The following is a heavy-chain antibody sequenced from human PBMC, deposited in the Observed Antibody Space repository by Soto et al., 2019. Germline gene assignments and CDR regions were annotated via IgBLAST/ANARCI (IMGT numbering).Heavy chain of an antibody. V-gene: IGHV5-10-1*01. CDR2: IDPSDSYT. D-gene: IGHD3-22*01. Sequence: PVESLKISCDGSGYSFTSYWVSWVRQMPGKCLEWMGRIDPSDSYTNYSPSFQGHVTISADNSISTAYLQWSSLKASDTAMYYCARHRNYYDSSGYYAPDAFDIWGQGTMVTVSS. CDR1: GYSFTSYW. J-gene: IGHJ3*02. CDR3: ARHRNYYDSSGYYAPDAFDI.